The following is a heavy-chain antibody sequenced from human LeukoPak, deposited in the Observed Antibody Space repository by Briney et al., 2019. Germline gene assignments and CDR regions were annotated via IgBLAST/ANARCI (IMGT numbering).Heavy chain of an antibody. J-gene: IGHJ1*01. V-gene: IGHV4-59*12. CDR1: GDSIRTYY. CDR2: ISYSGST. D-gene: IGHD3-3*01. Sequence: SETLSLTCTVSGDSIRTYYWSWIRQPPGEGLEWIGSISYSGSTHYNPSLKSRVTISVDTSKNEFSLKLSSVTAADTAVYYCARARSGYYTEYFQHWGQGTLVTVSS. CDR3: ARARSGYYTEYFQH.